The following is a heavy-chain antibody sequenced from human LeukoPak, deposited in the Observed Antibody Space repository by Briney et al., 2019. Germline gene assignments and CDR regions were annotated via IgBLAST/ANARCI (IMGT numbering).Heavy chain of an antibody. CDR3: ARVETVYTVTTFSMLGFDP. D-gene: IGHD4-17*01. Sequence: GGSLRLSCAASGFTVSSNYMSWVRQAPGKGLEWVSVIYSGGSTYYADSVKGRFTISRDNSKNTLYLQMNSLRAEDTAVYYCARVETVYTVTTFSMLGFDPWGQGTLVTVSS. CDR2: IYSGGST. CDR1: GFTVSSNY. V-gene: IGHV3-53*01. J-gene: IGHJ5*02.